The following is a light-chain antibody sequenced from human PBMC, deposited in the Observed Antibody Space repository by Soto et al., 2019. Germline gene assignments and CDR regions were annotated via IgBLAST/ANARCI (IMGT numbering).Light chain of an antibody. CDR1: QSVSSY. CDR2: DAS. CDR3: QQRSNWPPALT. V-gene: IGKV3-11*01. J-gene: IGKJ4*01. Sequence: EIVLTQSPATLSLSPGERATLSCRASQSVSSYLAWYQQKPGQAPRLLIYDASNSATGIPARFSGSGSGTDFTLTISSLEPEDFEVYYCQQRSNWPPALTFGGGTKVEIK.